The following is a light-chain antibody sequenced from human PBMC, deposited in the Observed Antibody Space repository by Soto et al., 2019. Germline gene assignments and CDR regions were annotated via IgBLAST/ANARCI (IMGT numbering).Light chain of an antibody. CDR2: EVN. J-gene: IGLJ2*01. CDR3: TSYAGNNYVV. Sequence: QSALTQPPSASGSPGQSVTISCTGTSSDGGGYDFVTWYQQYPGKAPKLIIYEVNNRPSGVPDRCSGSKSGNTASLTVSGLQADDEADYFFTSYAGNNYVVFGGGTKLTVL. CDR1: SSDGGGYDF. V-gene: IGLV2-8*01.